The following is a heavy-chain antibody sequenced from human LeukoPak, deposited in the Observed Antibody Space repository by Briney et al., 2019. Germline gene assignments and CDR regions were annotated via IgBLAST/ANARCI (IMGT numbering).Heavy chain of an antibody. J-gene: IGHJ1*01. D-gene: IGHD2-15*01. CDR1: PATFSRYA. CDR2: IIPIFGTA. Sequence: PVKVSCTPSPATFSRYAISWVRQSPGHRLEWMGGIIPIFGTANYAKKFQGRVTITADESTSTAYMELSSLRSEDTAVYYCARVRRGCSGGSCYGNFQHWGQGTLVTVSS. CDR3: ARVRRGCSGGSCYGNFQH. V-gene: IGHV1-69*01.